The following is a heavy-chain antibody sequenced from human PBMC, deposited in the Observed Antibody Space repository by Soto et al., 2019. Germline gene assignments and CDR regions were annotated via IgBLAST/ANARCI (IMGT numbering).Heavy chain of an antibody. CDR2: IYYSGST. V-gene: IGHV4-31*03. CDR3: ARVIGDSSGYYLNWFDP. D-gene: IGHD3-22*01. CDR1: GVSISSRGYY. Sequence: SEILSLTCTVSGVSISSRGYYWSWNRQHPGKGLECIGYIYYSGSTYYNPSLKSRVTISVDTSKNQFSLKLSSVTAADTAVYYCARVIGDSSGYYLNWFDPWGQGTLVTVSS. J-gene: IGHJ5*02.